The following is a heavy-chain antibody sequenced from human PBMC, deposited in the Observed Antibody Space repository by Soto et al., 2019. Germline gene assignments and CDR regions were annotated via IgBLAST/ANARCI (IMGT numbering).Heavy chain of an antibody. CDR3: AGDIRSGSYRFDY. V-gene: IGHV4-59*08. D-gene: IGHD1-26*01. Sequence: SETLSLTCTVSGGSISSYYWSWIRQPPGKGLEWIGYIYGSGSTLYNPSLKSRVTISVDRPNNQFSLKLSSVTAADTAIYYCAGDIRSGSYRFDYWGQGALVTVSS. J-gene: IGHJ4*02. CDR2: IYGSGST. CDR1: GGSISSYY.